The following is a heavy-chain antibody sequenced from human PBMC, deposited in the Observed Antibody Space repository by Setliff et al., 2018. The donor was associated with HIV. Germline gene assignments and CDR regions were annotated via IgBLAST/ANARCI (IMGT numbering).Heavy chain of an antibody. J-gene: IGHJ3*02. CDR3: GRVAGYCAPSRCYGYNAFDI. Sequence: PSETLSLTCTVSGGSVSTSSYSWGWIRQPPEKGLEWIGTIYHTGKTHYNSSLNSRVTIAVDTSKDQFSLNLSTVTAADTAVYYCGRVAGYCAPSRCYGYNAFDIWGPGTMVTVSS. V-gene: IGHV4-39*01. D-gene: IGHD2-2*01. CDR1: GGSVSTSSYS. CDR2: IYHTGKT.